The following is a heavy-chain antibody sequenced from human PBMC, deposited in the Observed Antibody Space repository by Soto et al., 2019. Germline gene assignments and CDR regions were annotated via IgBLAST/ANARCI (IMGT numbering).Heavy chain of an antibody. CDR1: GFTVSSNY. V-gene: IGHV4-59*02. J-gene: IGHJ4*02. CDR2: MYYSGST. Sequence: GSLRLSCAASGFTVSSNYMSWVRQAPGKGLEWIGYMYYSGSTNYNPSLKSRVTISVDTSKNQFSLKLSSVTAADTAVYYCAREPLTWGQGTLVTVSS. CDR3: AREPLT.